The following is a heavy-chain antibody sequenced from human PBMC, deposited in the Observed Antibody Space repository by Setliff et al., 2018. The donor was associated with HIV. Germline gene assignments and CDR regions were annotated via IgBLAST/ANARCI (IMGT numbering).Heavy chain of an antibody. J-gene: IGHJ3*01. CDR1: RFTLSSYW. V-gene: IGHV3-7*01. CDR2: IKYDGSYK. D-gene: IGHD6-19*01. CDR3: ARDHTDGWYHGEHAAFDL. Sequence: GGSLRLSCAASRFTLSSYWMSWARQAPGKGLEWVANIKYDGSYKQYVDSVKGRFTISRDDAKNLLYLQMNSLRAEDTSVYYCARDHTDGWYHGEHAAFDLWGQGTVVTVSS.